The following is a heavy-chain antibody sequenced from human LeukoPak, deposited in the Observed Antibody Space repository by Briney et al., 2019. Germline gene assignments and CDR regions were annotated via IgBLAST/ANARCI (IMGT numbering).Heavy chain of an antibody. CDR1: GFTFGSYG. V-gene: IGHV3-30*18. D-gene: IGHD5-18*01. CDR3: VKDTAMEPYDYYYYGMDV. CDR2: ISHDGKKK. J-gene: IGHJ6*02. Sequence: GGSLRLSCAASGFTFGSYGMHWVRQAPGKGLEWVAVISHDGKKKFYVDFVKSRFTISRDNSENTLYLQMNRLRTEDTAMYYCVKDTAMEPYDYYYYGMDVWGQGTTITVSS.